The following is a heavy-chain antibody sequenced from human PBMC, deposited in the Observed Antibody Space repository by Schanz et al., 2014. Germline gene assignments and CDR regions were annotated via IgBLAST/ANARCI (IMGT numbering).Heavy chain of an antibody. Sequence: EVQLVESGGGFVQPGGSLGLSCVVSGFTVSSDHMSWVRQAPGKGLEWVSTIYASGATYYADSVKRRFTISRDISKNTLHLQVTSLRAEDTAIYYCARDGNYYGSRNYYKTPYYFDYWGQGTLVNVSS. J-gene: IGHJ4*02. V-gene: IGHV3-66*01. D-gene: IGHD3-10*01. CDR1: GFTVSSDH. CDR2: IYASGAT. CDR3: ARDGNYYGSRNYYKTPYYFDY.